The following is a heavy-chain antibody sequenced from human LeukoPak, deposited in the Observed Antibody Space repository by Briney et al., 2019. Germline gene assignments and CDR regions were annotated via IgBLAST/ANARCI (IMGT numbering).Heavy chain of an antibody. V-gene: IGHV1-2*02. D-gene: IGHD2-15*01. CDR3: ARNSCPSGSCYDNRGYFDY. J-gene: IGHJ4*02. Sequence: GASVKVSCKASGYTFTGYYMHWVRQAPGQGLEWVGWINPKNGGSNYAQKFQGRVTMTRDRSISTAYMELSRLTSDDTAVYYCARNSCPSGSCYDNRGYFDYWGQGTLVTVSS. CDR1: GYTFTGYY. CDR2: INPKNGGS.